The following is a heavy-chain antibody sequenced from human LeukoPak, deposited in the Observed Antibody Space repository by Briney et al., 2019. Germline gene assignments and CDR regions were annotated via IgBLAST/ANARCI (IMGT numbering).Heavy chain of an antibody. Sequence: GGSLRLSCAAPGFTFSSYAMSWVRQAPGKGLEWVSAISGSGGSTYYADSVKGRFTISRDNSKNTLYLQMNSLRAEDTAVYYCAKDGLLWFGELWYWGQGTLVTVSS. D-gene: IGHD3-10*01. J-gene: IGHJ4*02. CDR3: AKDGLLWFGELWY. CDR2: ISGSGGST. CDR1: GFTFSSYA. V-gene: IGHV3-23*01.